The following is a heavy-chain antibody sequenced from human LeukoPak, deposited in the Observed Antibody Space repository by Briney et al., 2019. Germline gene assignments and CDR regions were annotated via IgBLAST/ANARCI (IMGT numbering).Heavy chain of an antibody. Sequence: PGGSLRLSCAASGFTVSSNYMSWVRQAPGKGLEWVSVIYSGGSTYYADSVKGRFTISRDNSKNTLYLQMNNLRAEDTAVYYCARGQLELRDYYYYMDVWGKGTTVTVSS. D-gene: IGHD1-7*01. CDR2: IYSGGST. CDR1: GFTVSSNY. CDR3: ARGQLELRDYYYYMDV. J-gene: IGHJ6*03. V-gene: IGHV3-53*01.